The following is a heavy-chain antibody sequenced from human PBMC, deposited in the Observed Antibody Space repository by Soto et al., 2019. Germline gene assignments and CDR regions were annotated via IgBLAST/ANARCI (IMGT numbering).Heavy chain of an antibody. D-gene: IGHD3-16*01. J-gene: IGHJ6*02. V-gene: IGHV1-18*01. CDR3: AMVDVYVTPSPQDV. Sequence: QVQLVQSGAEVKNPGASVKVSCKASGYTFTRYGIGWARQAPGQGLEWMGWINTYNGNTNYAQNVQGRVTLTTDTSPSTVYMELRRLRANDTAIYYCAMVDVYVTPSPQDVWGQGTTVIVSS. CDR1: GYTFTRYG. CDR2: INTYNGNT.